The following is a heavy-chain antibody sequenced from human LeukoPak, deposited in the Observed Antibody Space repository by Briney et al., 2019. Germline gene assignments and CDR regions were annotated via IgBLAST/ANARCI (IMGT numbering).Heavy chain of an antibody. V-gene: IGHV4-38-2*01. CDR2: TYHSGST. CDR3: ASVEYYDFWSGYPTYYFDY. Sequence: SETLSLTCAVSGYSISSGYYWGWIRQPPGKGLEWIGSTYHSGSTYYNPSLKSRVTISVDTSKNQFSLKLSSVTAADTAVYYCASVEYYDFWSGYPTYYFDYWGQGTLVTVSS. D-gene: IGHD3-3*01. J-gene: IGHJ4*02. CDR1: GYSISSGYY.